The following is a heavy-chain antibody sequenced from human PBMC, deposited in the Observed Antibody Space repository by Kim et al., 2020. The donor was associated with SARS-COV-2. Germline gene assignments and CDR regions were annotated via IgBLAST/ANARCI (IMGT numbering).Heavy chain of an antibody. CDR3: ASLYWNDVSYFDY. CDR2: IYHSGST. CDR1: GGSISSSNW. J-gene: IGHJ4*02. D-gene: IGHD1-1*01. Sequence: SETLSLTCAVSGGSISSSNWWSWVRQPPGKGLEWIGEIYHSGSTNYNPSLKSRVTISVDKSKNQFSLKLSSVTAADTAVYYCASLYWNDVSYFDYWGQGTLVTVSS. V-gene: IGHV4-4*02.